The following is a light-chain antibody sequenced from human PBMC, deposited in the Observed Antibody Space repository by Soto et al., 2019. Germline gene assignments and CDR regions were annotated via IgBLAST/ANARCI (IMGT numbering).Light chain of an antibody. Sequence: EIVMTQSPATLSVSPGERATLSCRASQSVSSNLAWYQQKPGQAPRLLIYGASTRATGIPARFSGSGSGTEFTPTTRSLQSEDFAVYYCQQYNNWPRTFGQGTQVEIK. V-gene: IGKV3-15*01. CDR2: GAS. CDR3: QQYNNWPRT. J-gene: IGKJ1*01. CDR1: QSVSSN.